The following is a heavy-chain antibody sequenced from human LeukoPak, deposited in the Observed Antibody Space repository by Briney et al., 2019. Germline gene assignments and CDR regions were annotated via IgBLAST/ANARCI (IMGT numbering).Heavy chain of an antibody. D-gene: IGHD3-3*01. CDR3: ARYDFWSGYCNEGLYYFDY. Sequence: PGGSLRLSCAASGFTFSSYWMSWVRQAPGKGLEWVANIKQDGSEKYYVDSVKGRFTISRDNAKNSLYLQMNSLRAEDTAVYYCARYDFWSGYCNEGLYYFDYWGQGTLVTVSS. CDR1: GFTFSSYW. CDR2: IKQDGSEK. J-gene: IGHJ4*02. V-gene: IGHV3-7*01.